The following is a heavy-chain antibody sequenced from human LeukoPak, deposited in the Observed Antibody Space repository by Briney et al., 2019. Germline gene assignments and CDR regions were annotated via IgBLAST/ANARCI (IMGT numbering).Heavy chain of an antibody. CDR3: ARKLVGATDYYYGMDV. D-gene: IGHD1-26*01. CDR1: GGTFSSYA. J-gene: IGHJ6*02. Sequence: SVRVSCKASGGTFSSYAISWVRQAPGQGLEWMGGIIPIFGTANYAQKFQGRVTITADESTSTAYMELSSLRSEDTAVYYCARKLVGATDYYYGMDVWGQGTTVTVSS. V-gene: IGHV1-69*13. CDR2: IIPIFGTA.